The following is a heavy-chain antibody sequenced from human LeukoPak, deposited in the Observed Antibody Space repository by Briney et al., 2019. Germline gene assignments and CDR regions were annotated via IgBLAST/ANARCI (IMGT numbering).Heavy chain of an antibody. CDR3: ARGGDYYYYGMDV. CDR1: GGSISSRDYY. V-gene: IGHV4-30-4*01. J-gene: IGHJ6*02. CDR2: IYYSGST. Sequence: PSETLSLTCTVSGGSISSRDYYWSWIRQPPGKGLEWIGYIYYSGSTYYNPSLKSRVTISVDTSKNQFSLKLSSVTAADTAVYYCARGGDYYYYGMDVWGQGTTVTVSS.